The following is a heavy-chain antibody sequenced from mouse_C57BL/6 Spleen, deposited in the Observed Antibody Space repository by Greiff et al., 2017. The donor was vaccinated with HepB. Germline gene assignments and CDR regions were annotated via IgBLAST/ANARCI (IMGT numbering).Heavy chain of an antibody. Sequence: VQLQQSGAELVKPGASVKISCKASGYAFSSYWMNWVKQRPGKGLEWIGQIYPGDGDTNYNGKFKGKATLTADKSSSTAYMQLSSLTSEDSAVYFCARGLYYSNSLYAMDYWGQGTSVTVSS. J-gene: IGHJ4*01. CDR2: IYPGDGDT. CDR3: ARGLYYSNSLYAMDY. D-gene: IGHD2-5*01. CDR1: GYAFSSYW. V-gene: IGHV1-80*01.